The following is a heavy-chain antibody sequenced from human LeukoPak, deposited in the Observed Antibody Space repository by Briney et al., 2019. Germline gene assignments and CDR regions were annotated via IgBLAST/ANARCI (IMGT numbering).Heavy chain of an antibody. CDR2: IDSDGSGT. CDR3: ARDLHYYVAMDV. D-gene: IGHD3-10*02. Sequence: GGSLRLSCAVSGFTFSSYWMHWVRQGPGKGLLWISRIDSDGSGTTYADSVQGRFTISRDNAKNTLFLQLHNLGVEDTALYYCARDLHYYVAMDVWGQGTTVTVSS. V-gene: IGHV3-74*01. J-gene: IGHJ6*02. CDR1: GFTFSSYW.